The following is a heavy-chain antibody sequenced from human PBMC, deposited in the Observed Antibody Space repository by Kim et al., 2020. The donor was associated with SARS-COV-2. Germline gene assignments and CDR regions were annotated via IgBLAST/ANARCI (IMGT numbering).Heavy chain of an antibody. D-gene: IGHD1-26*01. Sequence: GGSLRLSCAASGFTFSSYAMHWVRQAPGKGLEWVAVISYDGSNKYYADSVKGRFTISRDNSKNTLYLQMNSLRAEDTAVYYCASSMAWELPHFDYWGQGT. V-gene: IGHV3-30*04. J-gene: IGHJ4*02. CDR3: ASSMAWELPHFDY. CDR1: GFTFSSYA. CDR2: ISYDGSNK.